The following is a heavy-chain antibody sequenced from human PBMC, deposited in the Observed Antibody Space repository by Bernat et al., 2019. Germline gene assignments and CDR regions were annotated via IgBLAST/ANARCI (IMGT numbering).Heavy chain of an antibody. Sequence: EVRLVDSGGDLVQPGGSLRLSCAASGFTFGTFAMSWVRQAPGKALEWVSAMTGGGTTYYADSVKGRVIISRDNSKNMLFMQMNGLTAEDTAVYYCAKFRGQLIRNYYMNVWGEGTTVTVS. V-gene: IGHV3-23*04. CDR3: AKFRGQLIRNYYMNV. J-gene: IGHJ6*03. CDR2: MTGGGTT. CDR1: GFTFGTFA. D-gene: IGHD2-21*01.